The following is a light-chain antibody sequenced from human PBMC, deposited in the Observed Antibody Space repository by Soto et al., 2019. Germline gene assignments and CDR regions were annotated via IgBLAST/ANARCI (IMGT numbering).Light chain of an antibody. CDR2: DNN. J-gene: IGLJ3*02. V-gene: IGLV1-51*01. CDR3: GTWDSSLGVVV. CDR1: GSNIGNYY. Sequence: QSVLTQPPSVSAAPGQRVTISCSRSGSNIGNYYVSWYHQRPGTAPKLLIFDNNIRPSGIPHRFSGSRSATSATLAITGLQTGDEADDYCGTWDSSLGVVVFGGGTKLTVL.